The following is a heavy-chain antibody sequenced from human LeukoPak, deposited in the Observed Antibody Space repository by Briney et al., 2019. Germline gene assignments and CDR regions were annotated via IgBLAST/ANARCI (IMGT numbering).Heavy chain of an antibody. V-gene: IGHV3-48*03. Sequence: GGSLRLSCTLSGFTFSGYEMNWVRQAPGKGLEWGSYIGSEGTTIDYDDSVEGQFTMYRENAKNSLYLQLNSLRAEDTAVYYCARDRGHNDGHFDYWGQGTLVTVSS. CDR1: GFTFSGYE. D-gene: IGHD5-18*01. CDR3: ARDRGHNDGHFDY. CDR2: IGSEGTTI. J-gene: IGHJ4*02.